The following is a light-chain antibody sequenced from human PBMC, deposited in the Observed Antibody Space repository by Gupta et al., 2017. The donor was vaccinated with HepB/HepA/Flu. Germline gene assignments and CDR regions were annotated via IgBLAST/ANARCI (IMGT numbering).Light chain of an antibody. CDR1: SSNIGSNT. CDR2: NDN. Sequence: SVLTPPPSASGTPGKRVTISCSGSSSNIGSNTVHWYQQPPGTAPKLLIYNDNQRPSGVPDRVSGSKSGTSASLAVSDLQSEDEADYYCAAWDISRNGVIFGGGTKLTVL. CDR3: AAWDISRNGVI. V-gene: IGLV1-44*01. J-gene: IGLJ2*01.